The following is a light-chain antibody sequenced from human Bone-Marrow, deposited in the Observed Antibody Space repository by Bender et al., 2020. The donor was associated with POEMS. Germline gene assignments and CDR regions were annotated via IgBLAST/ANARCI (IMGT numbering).Light chain of an antibody. Sequence: IGGNAVNWWQQLPGTAPKLLIYGNDQRPSGVPDRFSGSKSGTSASLAISELQSEDEADYFCSAWDGILNGWVFGGGTELTVL. CDR3: SAWDGILNGWV. V-gene: IGLV1-44*01. CDR1: IGGNA. J-gene: IGLJ3*02. CDR2: GND.